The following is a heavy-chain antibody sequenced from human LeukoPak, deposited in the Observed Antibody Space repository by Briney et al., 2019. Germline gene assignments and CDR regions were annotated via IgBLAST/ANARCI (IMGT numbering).Heavy chain of an antibody. CDR2: IYHSGST. Sequence: KTSQTLSLTCAVSGGSISSGGYSWSWIRQPPGKGLEWIEYIYHSGSTYYNPSLKSRVTISVDRSKNQFSLKLNSVTAADTAMYYCARDGTYYDLLTGYFPNWFDPWGQGTLVTVSS. CDR1: GGSISSGGYS. CDR3: ARDGTYYDLLTGYFPNWFDP. V-gene: IGHV4-30-2*01. D-gene: IGHD3-9*01. J-gene: IGHJ5*02.